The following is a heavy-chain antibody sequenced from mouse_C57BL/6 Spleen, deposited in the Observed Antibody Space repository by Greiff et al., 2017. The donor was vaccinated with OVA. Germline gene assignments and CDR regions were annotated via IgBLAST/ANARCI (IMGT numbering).Heavy chain of an antibody. CDR2: IHPNSGST. D-gene: IGHD1-1*01. Sequence: QVQLQQSGAELVKPGASVKLSCKASGYTFTSYWMHWVKQRPGQGLEWIGMIHPNSGSTNYNEKFKSKATLTVDKSSSTAYMQLSSLTSEDSAVYYCARRGTTVVDWYFDVWGTGTTVTVSS. CDR1: GYTFTSYW. V-gene: IGHV1-64*01. CDR3: ARRGTTVVDWYFDV. J-gene: IGHJ1*03.